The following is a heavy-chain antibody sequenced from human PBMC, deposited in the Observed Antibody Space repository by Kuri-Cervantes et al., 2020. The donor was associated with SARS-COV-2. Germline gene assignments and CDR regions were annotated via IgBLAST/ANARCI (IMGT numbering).Heavy chain of an antibody. V-gene: IGHV4-39*01. CDR2: IYYSGST. CDR1: GGSISSSSYY. CDR3: ARLPSYYYYGMDV. Sequence: SETLSLTCTVSGGSISSSSYYWGWIRQPPGKGLEWIGSIYYSGSTYYNPSLKSRVTISVDTSKNQFSLKLSSVTAADTAVYYCARLPSYYYYGMDVWAKGPRSPSP. J-gene: IGHJ6*02.